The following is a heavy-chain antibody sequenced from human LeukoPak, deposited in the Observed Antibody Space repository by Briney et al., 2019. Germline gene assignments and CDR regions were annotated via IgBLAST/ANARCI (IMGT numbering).Heavy chain of an antibody. CDR2: IYYSGST. CDR3: ARGCSYNWNYRLREPFDY. J-gene: IGHJ4*02. V-gene: IGHV4-59*12. CDR1: GGSISSYY. Sequence: SETLSLTCTVSGGSISSYYWSWIRQPPGKGLEWIGYIYYSGSTNYNPSLKSRVTISVDTSKNQFSLKLSSVTAADTAVYYCARGCSYNWNYRLREPFDYWGQGTLVTVSS. D-gene: IGHD1-7*01.